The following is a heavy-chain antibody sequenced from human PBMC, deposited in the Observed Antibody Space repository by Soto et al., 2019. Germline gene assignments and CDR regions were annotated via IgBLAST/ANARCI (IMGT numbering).Heavy chain of an antibody. Sequence: EVQLVESGGGLVKPGGSLRLSCAASGFTFSNAWMSWVRQAPGKGLEWVGRIKSKTDGGTTDYAAPVKGRFTISRDDSKNTLYLQMNSLKTEDTAVYYCTTAPGGPATVTTGLLFDPWGQGTLVTVSS. CDR2: IKSKTDGGTT. CDR3: TTAPGGPATVTTGLLFDP. V-gene: IGHV3-15*01. J-gene: IGHJ5*02. D-gene: IGHD4-17*01. CDR1: GFTFSNAW.